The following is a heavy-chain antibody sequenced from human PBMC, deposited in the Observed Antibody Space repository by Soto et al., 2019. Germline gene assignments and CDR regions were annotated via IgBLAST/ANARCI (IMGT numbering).Heavy chain of an antibody. CDR1: GYTFTGYY. J-gene: IGHJ4*02. Sequence: QVQLVQSGAEVKKPGASVKVSCKASGYTFTGYYMHWVRQAPGQGLEWMGWINPNSGGTNYAQKFQGWVTMTRETSISTAYMELSRLRSDDTAMYYCARAPTDTAMGYFDYWGQGTLVTVSS. CDR3: ARAPTDTAMGYFDY. CDR2: INPNSGGT. V-gene: IGHV1-2*04. D-gene: IGHD5-18*01.